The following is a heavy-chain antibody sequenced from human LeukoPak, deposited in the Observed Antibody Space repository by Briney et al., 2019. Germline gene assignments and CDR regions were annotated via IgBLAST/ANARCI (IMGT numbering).Heavy chain of an antibody. Sequence: GGSLRLSCAASGFTFSSYAMSWVRQAPGKGLEWVSAISGSGGITYYADSVKGRFTISRNNSKNTLYLQMNSLRAEDTAVYYCAKSADFWSGYYIPVNFDYWGQGTLVTVSS. CDR1: GFTFSSYA. D-gene: IGHD3-3*01. CDR2: ISGSGGIT. J-gene: IGHJ4*02. V-gene: IGHV3-23*01. CDR3: AKSADFWSGYYIPVNFDY.